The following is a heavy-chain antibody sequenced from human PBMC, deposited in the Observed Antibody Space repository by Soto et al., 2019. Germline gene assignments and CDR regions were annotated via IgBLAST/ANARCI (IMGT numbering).Heavy chain of an antibody. CDR1: GGSISSSIYY. Sequence: SATLSLTCTVSGGSISSSIYYWVWIRQPPGKGLEWIGSIYYSGSTYYNPSLKSRVTISVDTSKNQFSLKLSSVTAADTAVYYCASHTTVALHGGNWFDPWGQGTLVTVSS. V-gene: IGHV4-39*01. CDR3: ASHTTVALHGGNWFDP. D-gene: IGHD4-17*01. CDR2: IYYSGST. J-gene: IGHJ5*02.